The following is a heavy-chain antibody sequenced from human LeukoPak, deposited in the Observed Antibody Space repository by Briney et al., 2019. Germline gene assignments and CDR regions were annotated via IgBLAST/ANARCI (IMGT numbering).Heavy chain of an antibody. CDR3: ARVYDSSGYYVQYGMDV. J-gene: IGHJ6*02. D-gene: IGHD3-22*01. V-gene: IGHV6-1*01. CDR2: TYYRSKWYN. CDR1: GDSVSSNSAA. Sequence: SQTLSLTCAISGDSVSSNSAAWNWIRQSPSRGLEWLGRTYYRSKWYNDYAVSVKSRITINPDTSKNQFSLQLNSVTPEDTAVYYCARVYDSSGYYVQYGMDVWGQGTTVTVSS.